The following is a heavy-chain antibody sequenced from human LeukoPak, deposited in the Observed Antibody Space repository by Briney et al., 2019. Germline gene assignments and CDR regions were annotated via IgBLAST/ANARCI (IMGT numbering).Heavy chain of an antibody. CDR3: AKEREGYFDY. CDR1: GFTFSSYG. D-gene: IGHD1-26*01. V-gene: IGHV3-30*18. CDR2: ISYDGSNK. Sequence: PGRSLRLSCAASGFTFSSYGMHWVRQAPGKGLEWVAVISYDGSNKYYADSVKGRFTISRDNSKNTLYLQMNSLRAEDTAVYYCAKEREGYFDYWGQGTLVTVSS. J-gene: IGHJ4*02.